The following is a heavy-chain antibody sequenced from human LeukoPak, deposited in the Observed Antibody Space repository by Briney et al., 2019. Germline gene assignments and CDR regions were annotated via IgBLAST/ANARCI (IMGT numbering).Heavy chain of an antibody. CDR1: GFTFSSYA. J-gene: IGHJ4*02. D-gene: IGHD6-19*01. CDR3: AKTTTGYSSGRYPGWPVDY. Sequence: GGSLRLSCAASGFTFSSYAVSWVRQAPGKGLEWVSAISGSGGGTYYADSVKGRFTISRDNSKNTLYLQMNSLSTEDTAIYYCAKTTTGYSSGRYPGWPVDYWGQGTLVTVSS. CDR2: ISGSGGGT. V-gene: IGHV3-23*01.